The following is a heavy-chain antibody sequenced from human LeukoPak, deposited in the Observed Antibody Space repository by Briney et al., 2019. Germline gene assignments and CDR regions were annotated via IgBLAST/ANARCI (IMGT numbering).Heavy chain of an antibody. J-gene: IGHJ4*02. V-gene: IGHV3-66*01. Sequence: QTGGSLRLSCAASGFTVSSNYMSWVRQAPGKGLEWVSVIYSGGSTYYADSVKGRFTISRDNSKNTLYLQMNSLRAEDTAVYYCAREGSGSYYSDYWGQGTLVTVSS. CDR2: IYSGGST. CDR3: AREGSGSYYSDY. D-gene: IGHD3-10*01. CDR1: GFTVSSNY.